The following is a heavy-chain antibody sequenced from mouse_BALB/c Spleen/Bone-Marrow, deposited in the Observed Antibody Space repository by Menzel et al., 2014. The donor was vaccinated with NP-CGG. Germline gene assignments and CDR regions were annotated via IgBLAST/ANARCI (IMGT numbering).Heavy chain of an antibody. CDR3: AGKGAMITDYYAMDY. D-gene: IGHD2-4*01. CDR1: GFTFSSFG. V-gene: IGHV5-17*02. Sequence: EVMLVESGGGLVQPGGSRKLSCAASGFTFSSFGMHWVRQAPEKGLEWVAYISNGSSTIYYADTVKGRFTISRDNPKNTLFLQMTSLRSEDTTMYYCAGKGAMITDYYAMDYWGQGTSVTVSS. CDR2: ISNGSSTI. J-gene: IGHJ4*01.